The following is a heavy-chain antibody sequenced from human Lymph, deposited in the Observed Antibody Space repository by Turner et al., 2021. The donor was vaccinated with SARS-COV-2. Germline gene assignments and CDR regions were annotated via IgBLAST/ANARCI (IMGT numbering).Heavy chain of an antibody. CDR3: ARDVTGPLGY. CDR1: GGTFSSYA. J-gene: IGHJ4*02. D-gene: IGHD1-20*01. CDR2: IILMLEIA. Sequence: QVQLVQSGAEVKKPGSSVKVSCKASGGTFSSYAISWVRQAPGQGREGMGGIILMLEIANYEKKYQGRGTSTADKATSTADREMSSLRSEDTAVYYCARDVTGPLGYWGEGTLVTVSS. V-gene: IGHV1-69*10.